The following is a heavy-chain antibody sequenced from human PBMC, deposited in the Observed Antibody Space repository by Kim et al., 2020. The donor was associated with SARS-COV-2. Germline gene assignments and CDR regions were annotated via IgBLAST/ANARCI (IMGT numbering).Heavy chain of an antibody. V-gene: IGHV1-18*01. CDR1: GYTFTSYG. CDR2: ISAYNGNT. Sequence: ASVKVSCKASGYTFTSYGISWVRQAPGQGLEWMGWISAYNGNTNYAQKLQGRVTMTTDTSTSTAYMELRSLRSDDTAVYYCARDRSQLRYFDWFTLTRGMDVCGQGTTVTVSS. D-gene: IGHD3-9*01. J-gene: IGHJ6*02. CDR3: ARDRSQLRYFDWFTLTRGMDV.